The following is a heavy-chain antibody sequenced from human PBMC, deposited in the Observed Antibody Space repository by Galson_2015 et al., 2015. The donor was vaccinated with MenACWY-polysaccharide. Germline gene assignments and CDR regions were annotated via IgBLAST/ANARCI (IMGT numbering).Heavy chain of an antibody. D-gene: IGHD2-8*01. J-gene: IGHJ5*02. CDR2: IHYSGST. Sequence: SETLSLTCPVSGGSISSTTYVWAWIRQPPGKGLEWVGSIHYSGSTTYNSSLKSRVTISVDTSKNQFSLKLSSVTAADTAVYYCARPKPVNGWFDPWGQGTLVTVSS. CDR3: ARPKPVNGWFDP. V-gene: IGHV4-39*01. CDR1: GGSISSTTYV.